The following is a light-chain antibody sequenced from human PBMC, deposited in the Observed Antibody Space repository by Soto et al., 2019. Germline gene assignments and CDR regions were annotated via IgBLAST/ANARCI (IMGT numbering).Light chain of an antibody. V-gene: IGLV2-8*01. Sequence: QSALTQPPSASGSPGQSVTISCTGTSSDVGGYNYVSWYQQHPGKAPKLMIYEVSKRPSGVPDRFSGSKSGNTASLTVSGLQAEDEADYYCISYAGTCYVFGTGTKLTVL. CDR1: SSDVGGYNY. CDR3: ISYAGTCYV. J-gene: IGLJ1*01. CDR2: EVS.